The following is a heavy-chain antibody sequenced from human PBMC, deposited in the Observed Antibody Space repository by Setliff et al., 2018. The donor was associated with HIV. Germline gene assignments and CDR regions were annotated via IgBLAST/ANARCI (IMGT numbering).Heavy chain of an antibody. CDR3: ARGATITYYFDY. CDR1: GYNFLAYG. J-gene: IGHJ4*02. CDR2: ISAYNGNT. D-gene: IGHD5-12*01. Sequence: ASVKVSCKASGYNFLAYGFSWVRQAPGQGFEWMGWISAYNGNTNYAQKLQGRVTITADESTSTAYMELSSLRSEDTAVYYCARGATITYYFDYWGQGTLVTVSS. V-gene: IGHV1-18*04.